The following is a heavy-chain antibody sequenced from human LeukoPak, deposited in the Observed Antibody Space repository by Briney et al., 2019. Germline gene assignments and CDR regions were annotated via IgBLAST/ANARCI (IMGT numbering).Heavy chain of an antibody. CDR1: GFTFSSYV. CDR2: ISYDGSNE. CDR3: ARDPRQYSSGWYYFDY. D-gene: IGHD6-19*01. V-gene: IGHV3-30*04. J-gene: IGHJ4*02. Sequence: PGGSLRLSCAASGFTFSSYVIHWVRQAPGKGLEWVAVISYDGSNEYYADSVRGRFTISRDNSKNTLYLQMNSLRAEDTAVYYCARDPRQYSSGWYYFDYWGQGTLVTVSS.